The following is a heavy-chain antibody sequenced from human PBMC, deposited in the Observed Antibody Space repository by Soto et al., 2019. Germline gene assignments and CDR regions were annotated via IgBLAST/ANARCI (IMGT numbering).Heavy chain of an antibody. J-gene: IGHJ4*02. Sequence: EVQLVESWGDLVQPGGSLRLSCAASGFTFSTYWMHWVRQAPGKGLLWVSRIKTDGTYATYADSVKGRFIISRDNAKNTLYLQMNSLRAEDAAVYSCAAGGSGYYDNWGQGTLVNVSS. V-gene: IGHV3-74*01. CDR2: IKTDGTYA. CDR3: AAGGSGYYDN. CDR1: GFTFSTYW. D-gene: IGHD3-22*01.